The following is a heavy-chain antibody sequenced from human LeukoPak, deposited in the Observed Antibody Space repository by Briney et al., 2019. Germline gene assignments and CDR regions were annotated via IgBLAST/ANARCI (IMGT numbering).Heavy chain of an antibody. J-gene: IGHJ4*02. V-gene: IGHV1-18*01. CDR2: ISAYNGNT. D-gene: IGHD3-10*01. CDR3: ARANPYYYGSGSYIVPDY. CDR1: GYTFTSYG. Sequence: GASVKVSCKASGYTFTSYGISWVRQAPGQGLEWMGWISAYNGNTNYAQKLQGRVTMTTDTSTSTAYKELRSLRSDDTAVYYCARANPYYYGSGSYIVPDYWGQGTLVTVSS.